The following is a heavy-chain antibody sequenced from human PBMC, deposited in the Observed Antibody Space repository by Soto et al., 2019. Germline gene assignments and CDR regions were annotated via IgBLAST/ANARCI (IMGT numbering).Heavy chain of an antibody. D-gene: IGHD5-12*01. CDR3: ARVTGGHDSGGNYMDV. CDR2: IITFVGKA. CDR1: GGTLSSYS. J-gene: IGHJ6*03. V-gene: IGHV1-69*08. Sequence: QVQLVQSGPEVKKPGSSVKVSCKTSGGTLSSYSISWVRQAPGQGLEWVGRIITFVGKANVAQQFQGRVTITADRSTDTTYKELRRLTSDDTAVYYWARVTGGHDSGGNYMDVWGTGTTVTVSS.